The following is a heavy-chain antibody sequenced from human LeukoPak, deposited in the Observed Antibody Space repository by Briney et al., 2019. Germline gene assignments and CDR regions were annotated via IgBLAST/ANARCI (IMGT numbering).Heavy chain of an antibody. J-gene: IGHJ4*02. D-gene: IGHD3-9*01. CDR3: ARATRGKLTGYSHFDY. Sequence: ASVTVSFKASGYTFTVYYMHWVRQAPGQGREWMGWINPNSGGTNYSQKFQGRVTMTRDTSISTAYMELSRLRSDDTAVYYCARATRGKLTGYSHFDYWGQGTLVTVSS. CDR2: INPNSGGT. CDR1: GYTFTVYY. V-gene: IGHV1-2*02.